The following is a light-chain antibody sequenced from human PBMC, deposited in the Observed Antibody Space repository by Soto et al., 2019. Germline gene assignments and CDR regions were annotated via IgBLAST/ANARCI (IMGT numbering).Light chain of an antibody. CDR3: TSYASGSAYV. V-gene: IGLV2-18*02. CDR2: DVS. CDR1: SSDVGGYNR. Sequence: QSVLTQPPSVSGSPGQSVAISCTGTSSDVGGYNRVSWYQQAPGKAPKLLIYDVSNRPSGGSTRFSGSKSGNTASLTISGLQAEDEADYYCTSYASGSAYVFGPGTKATVL. J-gene: IGLJ1*01.